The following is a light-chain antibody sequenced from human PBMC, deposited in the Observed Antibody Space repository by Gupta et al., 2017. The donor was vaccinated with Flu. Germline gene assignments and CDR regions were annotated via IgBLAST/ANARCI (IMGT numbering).Light chain of an antibody. Sequence: QSALTQPASVSGSPGQSITISCTGTSSDVGRYNYVSWYQHHPGKAPKLMIYEVNNRPSGISSRFSASKSGNTASLTXSXLQAEDXADYYCSSYTSSSTWVFGGGTSLTVL. J-gene: IGLJ3*02. CDR3: SSYTSSSTWV. CDR2: EVN. V-gene: IGLV2-14*01. CDR1: SSDVGRYNY.